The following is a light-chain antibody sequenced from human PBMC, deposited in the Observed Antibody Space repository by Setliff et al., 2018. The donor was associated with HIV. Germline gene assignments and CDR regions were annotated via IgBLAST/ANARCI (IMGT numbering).Light chain of an antibody. CDR1: SSDVGNYNY. CDR3: CSYAGNYLYV. J-gene: IGLJ1*01. Sequence: QSVLTQPRSVSGSPGQSVTFPCTGTSSDVGNYNYVSWYQQHPGKAPKVMIYDVRERPSGVPDRFSGSKSGYTASLTISGLQAEDEADYYCCSYAGNYLYVFGTGTKVTVL. V-gene: IGLV2-11*01. CDR2: DVR.